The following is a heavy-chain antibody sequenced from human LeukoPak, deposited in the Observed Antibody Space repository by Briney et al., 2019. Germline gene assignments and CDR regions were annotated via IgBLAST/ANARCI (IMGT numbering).Heavy chain of an antibody. CDR3: ARGDRDCSSTSCYPKY. D-gene: IGHD2-2*01. V-gene: IGHV1-69*13. Sequence: SVKVSCKASGGTFSSYAISWVRQAPGQGLEWMGGIIPIFGTANYAQEFQGRVTITADESTSTAYMELSSLRSEDTAVYYCARGDRDCSSTSCYPKYWGQGTLVTVSS. J-gene: IGHJ4*02. CDR1: GGTFSSYA. CDR2: IIPIFGTA.